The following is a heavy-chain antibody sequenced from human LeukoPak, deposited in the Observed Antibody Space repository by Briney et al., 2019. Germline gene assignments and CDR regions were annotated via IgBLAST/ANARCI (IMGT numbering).Heavy chain of an antibody. J-gene: IGHJ4*02. V-gene: IGHV4-38-2*01. D-gene: IGHD4-11*01. Sequence: SETLSLTCAVSGYSISSGFYWGWIRQPPGKGLEWIGNIYHSGSTYYNPSLKSRVTLSVDTSKNQVSLKLSSVTAADTAVYYCASLNNYVPVYWGQGTLVTVSS. CDR2: IYHSGST. CDR3: ASLNNYVPVY. CDR1: GYSISSGFY.